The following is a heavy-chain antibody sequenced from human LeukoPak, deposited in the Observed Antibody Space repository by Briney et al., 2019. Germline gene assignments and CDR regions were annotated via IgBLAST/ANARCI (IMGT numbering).Heavy chain of an antibody. V-gene: IGHV3-74*01. CDR2: INSDGSST. CDR1: GFTFSSYW. D-gene: IGHD3-10*01. Sequence: GGSLRLSCAASGFTFSSYWMHWVRQAPGKGLVWVSRINSDGSSTSYADSVKGRFTISRDNAKNTLYLQMNSLRAEDTAVYYCARNFYGSGSYDWFDPWGQGTLVTVSS. CDR3: ARNFYGSGSYDWFDP. J-gene: IGHJ5*02.